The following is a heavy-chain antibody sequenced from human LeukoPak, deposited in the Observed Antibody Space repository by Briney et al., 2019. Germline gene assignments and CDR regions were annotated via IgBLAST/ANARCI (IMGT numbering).Heavy chain of an antibody. CDR1: GFTVSSNY. J-gene: IGHJ4*02. V-gene: IGHV3-53*01. CDR3: AKTPLAAAGTLPFDY. CDR2: IYSGGST. D-gene: IGHD6-13*01. Sequence: GGSLRLSCAASGFTVSSNYMSWVRQAPGKGLEWVSVIYSGGSTYYADSVKGRFTISRDNSKNTLYLQMNSLRAEDTAVYYCAKTPLAAAGTLPFDYWGQGTLVTVSS.